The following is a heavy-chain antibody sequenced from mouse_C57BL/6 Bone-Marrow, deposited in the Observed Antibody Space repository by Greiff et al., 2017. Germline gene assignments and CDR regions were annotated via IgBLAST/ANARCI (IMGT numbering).Heavy chain of an antibody. V-gene: IGHV1-69*01. CDR3: AREIYYYYAMDY. CDR1: GYTFTSYW. J-gene: IGHJ4*01. Sequence: VQLQQPGAELVMPGASVKLSCKASGYTFTSYWMHWVKQRPGQGLEWIGEIDPSDRYTNYHQKFQGTYTLTVDKSSSTAYMQLSSLTSEDSAVYYCAREIYYYYAMDYWGQGTSVTVSS. CDR2: IDPSDRYT. D-gene: IGHD2-1*01.